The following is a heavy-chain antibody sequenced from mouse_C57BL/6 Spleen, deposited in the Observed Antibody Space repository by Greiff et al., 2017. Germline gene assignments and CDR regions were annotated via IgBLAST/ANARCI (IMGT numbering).Heavy chain of an antibody. Sequence: QVQLKQPGAELVKPGASVKLSCKASGYTFTSYWMHWVKQRPGRGLEWIGRIDPNSGGTKYNEKFKSKATLTVDKPSSTAYMQLSSLTSEDSAVYYCARSGYSNYHYAMDYWGQGTSVTVSS. J-gene: IGHJ4*01. CDR3: ARSGYSNYHYAMDY. CDR1: GYTFTSYW. D-gene: IGHD2-5*01. V-gene: IGHV1-72*01. CDR2: IDPNSGGT.